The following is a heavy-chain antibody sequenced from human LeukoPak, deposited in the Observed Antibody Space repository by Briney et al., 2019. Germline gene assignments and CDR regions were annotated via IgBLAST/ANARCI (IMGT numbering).Heavy chain of an antibody. D-gene: IGHD6-19*01. CDR1: GFTFSSYA. V-gene: IGHV3-23*01. J-gene: IGHJ4*02. CDR2: ISDSGGNT. CDR3: AKDGVWQSYYFDY. Sequence: PGGSLRLSCAASGFTFSSYAMSRVRQAPGKGLEWVSSISDSGGNTYYADSGKGRFTISRDNSKNTLYLQMNSLRAEDTAVYYCAKDGVWQSYYFDYWGQGTLVTVSS.